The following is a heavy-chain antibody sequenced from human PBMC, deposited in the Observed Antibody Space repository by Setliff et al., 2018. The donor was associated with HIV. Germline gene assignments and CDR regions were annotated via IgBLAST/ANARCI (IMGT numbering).Heavy chain of an antibody. CDR2: IWYDGTNA. CDR1: GFDFRNTA. V-gene: IGHV3-33*07. CDR3: LKGVVATFFYYMDV. J-gene: IGHJ6*03. Sequence: PGGSLRLSCEASGFDFRNTAMYWVRQSPGNGLEWVAGIWYDGTNAEYLDSVKGRITISRDNSERTVYLEMNGVRVEDTAVYYCLKGVVATFFYYMDVWGKGTTVTVSS. D-gene: IGHD3-3*01.